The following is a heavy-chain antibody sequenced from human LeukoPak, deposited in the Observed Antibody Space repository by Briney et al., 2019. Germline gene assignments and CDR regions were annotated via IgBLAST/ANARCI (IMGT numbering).Heavy chain of an antibody. D-gene: IGHD3-22*01. CDR1: GFTFSSYA. J-gene: IGHJ4*02. CDR3: AKPQTYYDSSLGY. V-gene: IGHV3-23*01. CDR2: ISGSGGST. Sequence: TGGSLRLSCAASGFTFSSYAMSWVRQAPGKGLEWVSAISGSGGSTYYADPVKGRFTISRDNSKNTLYLQMNSLRAEDTAVYYCAKPQTYYDSSLGYWGQGTLVTVSS.